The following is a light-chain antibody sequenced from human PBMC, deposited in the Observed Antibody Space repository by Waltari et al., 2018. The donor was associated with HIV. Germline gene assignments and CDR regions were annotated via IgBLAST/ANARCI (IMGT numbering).Light chain of an antibody. CDR1: SSDLADYKS. V-gene: IGLV2-14*01. Sequence: QSALTQPASVSGSPGQSISISCTRTSSDLADYKSGSWYQHHPGKAPKLIIYEVTNRPSGVSNRFSGSKSGHTASLTISGLQAEDEADYFCMSYISSATPEFGGGTKVTVL. CDR2: EVT. CDR3: MSYISSATPE. J-gene: IGLJ3*02.